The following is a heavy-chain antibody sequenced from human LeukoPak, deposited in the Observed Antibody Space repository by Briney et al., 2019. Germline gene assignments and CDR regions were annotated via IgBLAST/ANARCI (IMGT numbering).Heavy chain of an antibody. Sequence: GGSLRLSCAASGFTFSSYWMHWVRQAPGKGLVWVSRINSDGSSTSYADSVKGRLTISRDNAKNTLYLQMNSPRAEDTAVYYCARGGTPDPRFYDSSGYYGAFDIWGQGTMVTVSS. CDR2: INSDGSST. D-gene: IGHD3-22*01. CDR1: GFTFSSYW. J-gene: IGHJ3*02. V-gene: IGHV3-74*01. CDR3: ARGGTPDPRFYDSSGYYGAFDI.